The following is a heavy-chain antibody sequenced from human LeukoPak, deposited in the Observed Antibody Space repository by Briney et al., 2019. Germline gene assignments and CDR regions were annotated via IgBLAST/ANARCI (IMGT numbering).Heavy chain of an antibody. CDR1: GGSISSYY. D-gene: IGHD5-18*01. CDR3: ARSGYSYGWGSYYYYGMDV. Sequence: SETLSLTCTVSGGSISSYYWSWIRQPPGKGLEWIGYIYYSGSTNYNPSLKSRVTISVDTSKNQFSLKLSSVTAADTAVYYCARSGYSYGWGSYYYYGMDVWGQGTTVTVSS. V-gene: IGHV4-59*01. J-gene: IGHJ6*02. CDR2: IYYSGST.